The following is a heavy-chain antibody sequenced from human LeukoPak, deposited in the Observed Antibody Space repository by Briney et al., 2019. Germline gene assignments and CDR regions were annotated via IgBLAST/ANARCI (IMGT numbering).Heavy chain of an antibody. CDR3: ARDHGVRYFDWLLYPDY. J-gene: IGHJ4*02. V-gene: IGHV4-59*01. CDR2: IYYSGST. D-gene: IGHD3-9*01. CDR1: GGSISSYC. Sequence: SETLSLTCTVSGGSISSYCWSWIRQPPGKGLEWIGYIYYSGSTNYNPSLKSLVTISVDTSKNQFSLRLSSVTAADTAMYYCARDHGVRYFDWLLYPDYWGQGTLVTVSS.